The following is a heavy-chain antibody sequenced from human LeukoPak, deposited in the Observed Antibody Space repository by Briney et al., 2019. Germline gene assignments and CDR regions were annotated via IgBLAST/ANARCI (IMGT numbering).Heavy chain of an antibody. D-gene: IGHD1-20*01. CDR2: MNPNSGYT. Sequence: GASVKVSCKASGYTFTSYDINWVRQATGQGLEWMGWMNPNSGYTGYAQKFQGRVTMTRNTSITTAYMELSSLRSADTAVYYCAMRPYNWNDDGNIVYWGQGTLVTVSS. CDR3: AMRPYNWNDDGNIVY. V-gene: IGHV1-8*01. J-gene: IGHJ4*02. CDR1: GYTFTSYD.